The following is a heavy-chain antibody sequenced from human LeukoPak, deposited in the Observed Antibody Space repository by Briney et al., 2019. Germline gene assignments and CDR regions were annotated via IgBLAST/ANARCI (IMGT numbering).Heavy chain of an antibody. V-gene: IGHV3-21*01. CDR3: ARDGPYGSGSYHDY. J-gene: IGHJ4*02. Sequence: GGSLRLSCAASGFTFSSYSMNWVRRAPGKGLEWVSSISSSSSYIYYADSVKGRFTISRDNAKNSLYLQMNSLRAEDTAVYYCARDGPYGSGSYHDYWGQGTLVTVSS. D-gene: IGHD3-10*01. CDR1: GFTFSSYS. CDR2: ISSSSSYI.